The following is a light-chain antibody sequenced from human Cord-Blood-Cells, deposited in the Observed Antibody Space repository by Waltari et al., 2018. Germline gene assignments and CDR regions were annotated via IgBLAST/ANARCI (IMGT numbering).Light chain of an antibody. CDR3: SSYTSSSTLV. Sequence: QSARTQPASVSGSPAQQTTISCTGTRRDASCYIHVPSYQQHPGKAPTLMIYDVRNRASGVSSRFSGSKSGNTASLTISGLQAEDEADYYCSSYTSSSTLVFGGGTKLTVL. V-gene: IGLV2-14*01. CDR2: DVR. J-gene: IGLJ2*01. CDR1: RRDASCYIH.